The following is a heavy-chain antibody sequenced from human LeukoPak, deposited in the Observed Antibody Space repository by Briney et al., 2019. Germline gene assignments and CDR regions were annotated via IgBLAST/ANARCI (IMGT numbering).Heavy chain of an antibody. CDR1: GFTFSSYA. J-gene: IGHJ4*02. D-gene: IGHD3-10*01. V-gene: IGHV3-30-3*01. CDR2: ISYDGSNE. Sequence: GGSLRLSCAASGFTFSSYAMHWVRQAPGKGLEWVAVISYDGSNEYYADSVKGRFTISRDNSKNTLYLQMNSLRAEDTAVYYCASLGFGELSVDYWGQGTLVTVSS. CDR3: ASLGFGELSVDY.